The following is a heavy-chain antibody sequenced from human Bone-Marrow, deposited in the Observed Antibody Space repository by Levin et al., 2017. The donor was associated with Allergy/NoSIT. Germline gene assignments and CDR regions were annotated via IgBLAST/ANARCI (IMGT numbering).Heavy chain of an antibody. CDR3: ARFCSGGSCSETDQ. CDR1: GVSISGDNDY. Sequence: SETLSLICTVSGVSISGDNDYWSWIRQLPGMGLEWIGYVDYTGASYNPSLRSRVTISVDTSKNQFSLKLSSVTAADTAIYYCARFCSGGSCSETDQWGQGTLVTVSS. D-gene: IGHD2-15*01. V-gene: IGHV4-31*03. J-gene: IGHJ4*02. CDR2: VDYTGA.